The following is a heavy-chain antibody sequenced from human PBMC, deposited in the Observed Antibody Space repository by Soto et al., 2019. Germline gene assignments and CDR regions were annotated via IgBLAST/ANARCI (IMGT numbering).Heavy chain of an antibody. CDR3: ARGGHPGAVAGTYYYYYMDV. CDR2: IWYDGSNK. V-gene: IGHV3-33*01. J-gene: IGHJ6*03. Sequence: QVQLVESGGGVVQPGRSLRLSCAASGFTFSSYGMHWVRQAPGKGLEWVAVIWYDGSNKYYADSVKGRFTISRDNSKNTRYLQMNSLRAEDTAVYYCARGGHPGAVAGTYYYYYMDVWGKGTTVTVSS. D-gene: IGHD6-19*01. CDR1: GFTFSSYG.